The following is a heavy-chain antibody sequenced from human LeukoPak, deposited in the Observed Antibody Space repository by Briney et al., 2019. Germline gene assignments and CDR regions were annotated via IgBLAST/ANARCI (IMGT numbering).Heavy chain of an antibody. J-gene: IGHJ4*02. CDR2: INAGNGNT. CDR3: AREYSSSWPSDY. D-gene: IGHD6-13*01. Sequence: GASVKVSCKASGYTFTSYAMHWVRQAPGQRLEWMGWINAGNGNTKYSQKFQGRVTITRDTSTSTAYMELRSLRSDDTAVYYCAREYSSSWPSDYWGQGTLVTVSS. CDR1: GYTFTSYA. V-gene: IGHV1-3*01.